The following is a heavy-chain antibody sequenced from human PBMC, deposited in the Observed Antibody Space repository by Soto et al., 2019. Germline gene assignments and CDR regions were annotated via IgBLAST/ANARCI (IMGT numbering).Heavy chain of an antibody. CDR1: GFTFSSYW. Sequence: LRLSCAASGFTFSSYWMHWVRQAPGKGLVWVSRINSDGSSTSYADSVKGRFTISRDNAKNTLYLQMNSLRAEDTAVYYCARVGSLSDYFDYWGQGTLVTVSS. V-gene: IGHV3-74*01. CDR3: ARVGSLSDYFDY. J-gene: IGHJ4*02. D-gene: IGHD2-15*01. CDR2: INSDGSST.